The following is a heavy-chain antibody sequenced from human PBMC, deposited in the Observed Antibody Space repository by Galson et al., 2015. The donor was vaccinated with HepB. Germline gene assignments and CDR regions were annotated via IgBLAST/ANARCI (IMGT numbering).Heavy chain of an antibody. J-gene: IGHJ4*02. Sequence: SLRLPCAASGFTLSSYAMGWVRQAPGKGLEWVSLISGGRGSTYAADSVKGRFTISKDNSKNTLYLQMNGLRAEDTAVYYCAKCPSSGYGSDYFHYWGQGSLVTVSS. V-gene: IGHV3-23*01. CDR3: AKCPSSGYGSDYFHY. CDR2: ISGGRGST. D-gene: IGHD5-12*01. CDR1: GFTLSSYA.